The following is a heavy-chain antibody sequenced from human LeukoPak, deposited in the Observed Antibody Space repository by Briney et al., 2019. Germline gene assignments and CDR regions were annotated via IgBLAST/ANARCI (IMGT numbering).Heavy chain of an antibody. CDR2: ISGSGGST. V-gene: IGHV3-23*01. J-gene: IGHJ4*02. Sequence: GGSLRLSCAASGFTFSSYGMHWVRQAPGKGLEWVSAISGSGGSTYYADSVKGRFTISRDNSKNTLYLQMNSLRAEDTAVYYCAKDKGYYDFWSGYYHYWGQGTLVTVSS. CDR3: AKDKGYYDFWSGYYHY. D-gene: IGHD3-3*01. CDR1: GFTFSSYG.